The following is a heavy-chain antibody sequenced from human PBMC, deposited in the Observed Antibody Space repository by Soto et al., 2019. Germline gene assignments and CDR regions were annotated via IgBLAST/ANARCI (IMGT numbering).Heavy chain of an antibody. Sequence: GSLRLSCAASGFTFSSYAMHWVRQAPGKGLEWVAVISYDGSNKYYADSVKGRFTISRDNSKNTLYLQMNSLRAEDTAVYYCARAFLEWLLVAYWGQGTLVTVSS. CDR3: ARAFLEWLLVAY. V-gene: IGHV3-30-3*01. CDR1: GFTFSSYA. D-gene: IGHD3-3*02. CDR2: ISYDGSNK. J-gene: IGHJ4*02.